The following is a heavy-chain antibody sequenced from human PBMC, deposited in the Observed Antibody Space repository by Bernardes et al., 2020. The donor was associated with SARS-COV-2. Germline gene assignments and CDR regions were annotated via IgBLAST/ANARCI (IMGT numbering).Heavy chain of an antibody. Sequence: GPTLVKPTQTLTLTCTFSGFSLSTSGMCVSWIRQPPGKALEWLALIDWDDDKYYSTSLKTRLTISKDTSKNQVVLTMTNMDPVDTATYYCARTKNYYDILTGYYYYFDYWGQGTLVTVSS. CDR3: ARTKNYYDILTGYYYYFDY. J-gene: IGHJ4*02. CDR1: GFSLSTSGMC. D-gene: IGHD3-9*01. CDR2: IDWDDDK. V-gene: IGHV2-70*01.